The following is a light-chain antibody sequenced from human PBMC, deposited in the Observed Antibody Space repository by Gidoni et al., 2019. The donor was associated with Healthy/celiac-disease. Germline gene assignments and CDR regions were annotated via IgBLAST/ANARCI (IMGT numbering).Light chain of an antibody. CDR1: QDISNY. Sequence: DIQMTQSPSSLSASVGDRVTITCQASQDISNYLNWYQQKPGKAPKLLIYDASHLETGVPSRFSGSGSGTDFTFTISSLQPEDIATYYCQQYDNLPPYTFXQXTKLEIK. CDR2: DAS. CDR3: QQYDNLPPYT. V-gene: IGKV1-33*01. J-gene: IGKJ2*01.